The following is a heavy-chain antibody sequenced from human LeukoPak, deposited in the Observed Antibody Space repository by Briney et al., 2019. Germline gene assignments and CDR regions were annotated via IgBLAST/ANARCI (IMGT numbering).Heavy chain of an antibody. CDR3: ARAESMVRGVIYFYGMDV. CDR1: GFTFDDYA. Sequence: GRSLRLSCAASGFTFDDYAMHWVRQAPGKGLEWVSGISWNSGSIGYADSVKGRFTISRDNAKNSLFLQMNSLRAEDTAVYYCARAESMVRGVIYFYGMDVWGQGTTVTVSS. D-gene: IGHD3-10*01. J-gene: IGHJ6*02. V-gene: IGHV3-9*01. CDR2: ISWNSGSI.